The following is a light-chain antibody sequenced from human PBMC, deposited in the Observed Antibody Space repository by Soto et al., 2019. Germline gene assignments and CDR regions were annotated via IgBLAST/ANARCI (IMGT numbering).Light chain of an antibody. Sequence: QSALTQPASVSGSPGQSITIACTGSSSDIGSYNYVSWYQHLPGTAPKLVIYEVSSPPSGISIRFSGSKSDNPASLTIAGLQAEDDANNYCSSYTISSVLLFGGGTKLPVL. CDR3: SSYTISSVLL. CDR1: SSDIGSYNY. V-gene: IGLV2-14*01. CDR2: EVS. J-gene: IGLJ2*01.